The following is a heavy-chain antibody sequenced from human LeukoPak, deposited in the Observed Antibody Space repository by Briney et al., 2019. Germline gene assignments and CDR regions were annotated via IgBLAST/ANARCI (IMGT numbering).Heavy chain of an antibody. CDR1: GFTFSSYW. J-gene: IGHJ3*01. V-gene: IGHV3-74*01. Sequence: PGGSLRLSCAASGFTFSSYWMHWVRQAPGKGLVWVSRINSDGSSTSYADSVKGRFTISRDNAKNTLYLQMNSLRPEDTALYYCAKGSSGSYSLDAFDVWGQGTMVTVSS. CDR3: AKGSSGSYSLDAFDV. CDR2: INSDGSST. D-gene: IGHD1-26*01.